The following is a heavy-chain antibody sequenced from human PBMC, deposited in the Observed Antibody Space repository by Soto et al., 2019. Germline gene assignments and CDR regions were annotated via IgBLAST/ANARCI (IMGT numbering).Heavy chain of an antibody. V-gene: IGHV3-30*18. Sequence: QTGGSLRLSCAASGFTFSSYGMHWVRQAPGKGLEWVAVISYDGSNKYYADSVKGRFTISRDNSKNTLYLQMNSLRAEDTAVYYCAKGEYSSSSCLDYWGQGTLVTVSS. CDR2: ISYDGSNK. J-gene: IGHJ4*02. CDR3: AKGEYSSSSCLDY. CDR1: GFTFSSYG. D-gene: IGHD6-6*01.